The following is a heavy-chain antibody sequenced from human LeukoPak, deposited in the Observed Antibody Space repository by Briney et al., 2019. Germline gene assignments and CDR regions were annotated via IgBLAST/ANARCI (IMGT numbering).Heavy chain of an antibody. D-gene: IGHD3-22*01. CDR1: GFNFRMYR. J-gene: IGHJ6*03. V-gene: IGHV3-7*01. Sequence: AGGSLRLSCAASGFNFRMYRMNWVRQAPGKGLEWVAYINEDGAEVYYVDSVKGRFTISRDNAKKSLYLQMNSLRAEDTAVYYCMRDENTRVVNRGQGDYFYFYYMDVWGKGTTVTVSS. CDR2: INEDGAEV. CDR3: MRDENTRVVNRGQGDYFYFYYMDV.